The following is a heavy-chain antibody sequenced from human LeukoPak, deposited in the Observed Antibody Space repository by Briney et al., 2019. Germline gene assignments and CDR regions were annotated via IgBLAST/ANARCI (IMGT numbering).Heavy chain of an antibody. CDR3: AKGESSSWYGVDY. CDR2: ISGGST. J-gene: IGHJ4*02. V-gene: IGHV3-38-3*01. Sequence: GGSLRLSCAASGFTVSSNEMSWVRQAPGKGLEWVSSISGGSTYCADSRKGRFTISRDNSKNTLHLQMNSLRAEDTAVYYCAKGESSSWYGVDYWGQGTLVTVSS. CDR1: GFTVSSNE. D-gene: IGHD6-13*01.